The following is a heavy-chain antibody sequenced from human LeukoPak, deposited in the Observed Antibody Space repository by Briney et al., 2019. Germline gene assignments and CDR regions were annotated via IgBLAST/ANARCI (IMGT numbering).Heavy chain of an antibody. CDR2: IYYSGST. J-gene: IGHJ4*02. CDR1: GGSISSSNYF. D-gene: IGHD6-13*01. V-gene: IGHV4-39*01. CDR3: ARLSSSWILDY. Sequence: SETLSLTCTDSGGSISSSNYFWGWIRQPPGKGLEWIGSIYYSGSTYYNPSLKSRVTISVDTSKNQFSLNLNSVTAADTAVYYCARLSSSWILDYWGQGTLVTVSS.